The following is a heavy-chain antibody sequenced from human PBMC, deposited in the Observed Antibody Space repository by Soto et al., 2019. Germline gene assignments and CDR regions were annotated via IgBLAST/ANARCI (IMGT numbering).Heavy chain of an antibody. CDR1: GGIFSSYA. V-gene: IGHV1-69*01. CDR3: ARRSVVGTPTGGYFDY. CDR2: IIPIFGTT. D-gene: IGHD1-26*01. J-gene: IGHJ4*02. Sequence: QVQLVQSGAEVKKPGSSVKVSCTASGGIFSSYAISWVRQAPGQGLECMGGIIPIFGTTDYAQKFQGRVRITADESTSTAYMELSSLRSEDTAVYYCARRSVVGTPTGGYFDYWGQGTLVTVSS.